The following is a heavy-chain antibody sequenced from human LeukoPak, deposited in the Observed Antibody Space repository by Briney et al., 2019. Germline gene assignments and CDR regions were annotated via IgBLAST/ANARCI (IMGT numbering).Heavy chain of an antibody. CDR3: ARGAVVVPAANNWFDP. CDR2: ISYDGSNK. Sequence: GRSLRLSCAASGFTFSSYAMHWVRQAPGKGLEWVAVISYDGSNKYYADSVKGRFTISRDNSKNTLYLQMNSLRAEDTAVYYCARGAVVVPAANNWFDPWGQGTLVTVSS. D-gene: IGHD2-2*01. J-gene: IGHJ5*02. V-gene: IGHV3-30*04. CDR1: GFTFSSYA.